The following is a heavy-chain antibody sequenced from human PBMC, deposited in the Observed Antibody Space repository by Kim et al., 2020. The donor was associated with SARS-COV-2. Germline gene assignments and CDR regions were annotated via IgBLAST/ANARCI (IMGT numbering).Heavy chain of an antibody. Sequence: SVKVSCKASGGTFSSYAISWVRQAPGQGLEWMGGIIPIFGTANYAQKFQGRVTITADESTSTAYMELSSLRSEDTAVYYCARFSCSLRWCIRNAFDIWGQGTMVTVSS. V-gene: IGHV1-69*13. J-gene: IGHJ3*02. D-gene: IGHD2-8*02. CDR1: GGTFSSYA. CDR3: ARFSCSLRWCIRNAFDI. CDR2: IIPIFGTA.